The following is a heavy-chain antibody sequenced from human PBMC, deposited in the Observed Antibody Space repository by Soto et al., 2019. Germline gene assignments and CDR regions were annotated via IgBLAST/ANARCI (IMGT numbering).Heavy chain of an antibody. CDR3: ASTVLGFLEWFQGTHRETPYYYYGMDV. J-gene: IGHJ6*02. Sequence: GASVKVSCKASGYTFTSYYMHWVRQAPGQGLEWMGIINPSGGSTSYAQKFQGRVTMTRDTSTSTVYMELSSLRSEDTAVYYCASTVLGFLEWFQGTHRETPYYYYGMDVWGQGTTVTVSS. CDR1: GYTFTSYY. D-gene: IGHD3-3*01. CDR2: INPSGGST. V-gene: IGHV1-46*01.